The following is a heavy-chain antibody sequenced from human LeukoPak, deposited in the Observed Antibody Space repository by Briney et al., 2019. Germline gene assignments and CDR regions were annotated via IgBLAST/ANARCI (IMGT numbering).Heavy chain of an antibody. V-gene: IGHV4-34*01. D-gene: IGHD3-9*01. Sequence: SETLSLTCAVYGGSFSGYYWSWIRQPPGKGLEWIGEINHSGSTNYNPSLKSRVTISVDTSKNQFSLKLSSVTAADTAVYYCARQPAGRYVGYYYYMDVWGKGTTVTISS. CDR3: ARQPAGRYVGYYYYMDV. CDR1: GGSFSGYY. J-gene: IGHJ6*03. CDR2: INHSGST.